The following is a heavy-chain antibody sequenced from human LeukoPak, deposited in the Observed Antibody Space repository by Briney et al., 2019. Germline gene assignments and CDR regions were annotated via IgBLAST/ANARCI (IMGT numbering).Heavy chain of an antibody. J-gene: IGHJ4*02. V-gene: IGHV3-69-1*01. CDR2: ISSSSTT. D-gene: IGHD3-3*01. Sequence: PGGSLRLSCAASGFTFSDYYMSWIRQAPGKGLEWVSYISSSSTTYYADSVKGRFTISRDNAKNSLYLQMNSLRAEDTAVYYCARVGLGDDFWSGNIDYWGQGTLVTVSS. CDR3: ARVGLGDDFWSGNIDY. CDR1: GFTFSDYY.